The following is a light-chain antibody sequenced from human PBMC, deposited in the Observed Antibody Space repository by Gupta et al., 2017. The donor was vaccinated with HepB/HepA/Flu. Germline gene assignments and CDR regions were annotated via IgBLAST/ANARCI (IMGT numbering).Light chain of an antibody. V-gene: IGKV2-28*01. CDR1: QSLLHSNGYNY. CDR3: MQALQTRA. J-gene: IGKJ3*01. CDR2: LGS. Sequence: IEMTQSPLSLPVTPGEPASISCRSSQSLLHSNGYNYLDWYLQKPGQSPQLLIYLGSNRASGVPDRFSGSGSGTDFTLKISRVEAEDVGVYYCMQALQTRAFGPGTKVDIK.